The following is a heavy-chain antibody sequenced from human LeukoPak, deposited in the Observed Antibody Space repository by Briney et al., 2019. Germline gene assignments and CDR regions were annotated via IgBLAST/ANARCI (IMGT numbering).Heavy chain of an antibody. J-gene: IGHJ4*02. Sequence: GGSLRLSCAASGFTFSSYAMSWVRRAPGKGLEWVSAISGSGGSTYYADSVKGRFTISRDNSKNTLYLQMNSLRAEDTAVYYCAKDTSYYYDSSGYYWGQGTLVTVSS. CDR2: ISGSGGST. V-gene: IGHV3-23*01. D-gene: IGHD3-22*01. CDR3: AKDTSYYYDSSGYY. CDR1: GFTFSSYA.